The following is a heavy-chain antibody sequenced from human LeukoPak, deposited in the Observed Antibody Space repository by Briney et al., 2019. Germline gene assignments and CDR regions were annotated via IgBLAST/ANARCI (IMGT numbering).Heavy chain of an antibody. D-gene: IGHD3-10*01. Sequence: SVKVSCKASGFTFTSSAVQWVRQARGQRLEWIGWIVVGSGNTNYAQKFQERVTITRDMSTSTAYMELSSLRSEDTAVYYCAAHEHDSLGDYYYYGMDVWGQGTTVTVSS. CDR3: AAHEHDSLGDYYYYGMDV. CDR2: IVVGSGNT. CDR1: GFTFTSSA. V-gene: IGHV1-58*01. J-gene: IGHJ6*02.